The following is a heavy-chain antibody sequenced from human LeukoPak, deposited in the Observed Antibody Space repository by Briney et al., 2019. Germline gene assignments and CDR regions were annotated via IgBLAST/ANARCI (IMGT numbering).Heavy chain of an antibody. CDR3: ARGTRDIVLVPTALRSWFDP. J-gene: IGHJ5*02. CDR1: GGSISSYY. V-gene: IGHV4-4*09. CDR2: IYTSGST. Sequence: SETLSLTCTVSGGSISSYYWSWIRQPPGKGLEWIGYIYTSGSTNYNPSLKSRVTISVDTSKNQFSLKLSSVTAADTAVYYCARGTRDIVLVPTALRSWFDPWGQGTLVTVSS. D-gene: IGHD2-2*01.